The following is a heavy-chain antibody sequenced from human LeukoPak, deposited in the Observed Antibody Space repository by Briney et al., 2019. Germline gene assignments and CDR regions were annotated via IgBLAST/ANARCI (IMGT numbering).Heavy chain of an antibody. V-gene: IGHV4-59*01. CDR1: GGSLTSYY. CDR2: IYYSGNT. CDR3: ARVGTVLDGGY. Sequence: SETLSLTCTVSGGSLTSYYWSWIRQPPGKRLDWIGYIYYSGNTNYNPSLMSRVIISVDSSKNQFSLKLRSVTAADTAVYYCARVGTVLDGGYWGQGTLVTVSS. J-gene: IGHJ4*02. D-gene: IGHD1-7*01.